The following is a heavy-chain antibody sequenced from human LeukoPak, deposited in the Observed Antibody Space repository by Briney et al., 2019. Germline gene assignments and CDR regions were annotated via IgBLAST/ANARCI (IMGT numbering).Heavy chain of an antibody. V-gene: IGHV4-39*01. J-gene: IGHJ1*01. CDR2: IYYSGAT. Sequence: PSETLSLTCTVSGGSISSSSLYWGWIRQPPGKGLEWIGNIYYSGATYYNPSLTSGVTISADASKNQVSLQLSSVTAADTAVYYCAKIVGDLYFEYFQYWGQGTRVTVSS. D-gene: IGHD1-26*01. CDR1: GGSISSSSLY. CDR3: AKIVGDLYFEYFQY.